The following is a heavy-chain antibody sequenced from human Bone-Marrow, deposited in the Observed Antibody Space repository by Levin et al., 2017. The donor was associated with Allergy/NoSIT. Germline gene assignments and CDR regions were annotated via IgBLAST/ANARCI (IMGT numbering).Heavy chain of an antibody. CDR1: GFNFGNYW. J-gene: IGHJ4*02. CDR2: IKQDGSEK. D-gene: IGHD2-2*01. CDR3: AKVAEVRYCSSTTCYHHFDF. V-gene: IGHV3-7*01. Sequence: PGGSLRLSCGASGFNFGNYWMSWVRQAPGKGLEWVASIKQDGSEKYYVDSVKGRFTFSRDNAENSLFLQMNSLRAEDTAVYYCAKVAEVRYCSSTTCYHHFDFWGQGTLVTVSS.